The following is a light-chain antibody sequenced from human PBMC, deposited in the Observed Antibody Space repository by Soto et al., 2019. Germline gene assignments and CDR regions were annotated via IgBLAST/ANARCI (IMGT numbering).Light chain of an antibody. Sequence: SYELTQPPSVSVAPGKTARITCGGNNIGSKSVHWYQQKPGQAPVLVIYYDSDRPSGIPERFSGSNSGHTATLTISRVEAGDEADYYCQVWDSSSDHRVFGGGTKLTVL. V-gene: IGLV3-21*04. CDR1: NIGSKS. CDR2: YDS. CDR3: QVWDSSSDHRV. J-gene: IGLJ3*02.